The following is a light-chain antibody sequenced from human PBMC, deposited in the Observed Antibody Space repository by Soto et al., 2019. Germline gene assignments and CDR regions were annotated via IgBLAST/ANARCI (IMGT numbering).Light chain of an antibody. Sequence: QSALTQPASVSGSPGQSITISCTGTSSDVGGYNYVSWYQQHPGKVPKLMIYEVTNRPSWVSNRFSGSKSGNTASLTISGLRAEDEADYYCCSYTSTSARVFGTGTKVTVL. CDR2: EVT. CDR1: SSDVGGYNY. V-gene: IGLV2-14*01. CDR3: CSYTSTSARV. J-gene: IGLJ1*01.